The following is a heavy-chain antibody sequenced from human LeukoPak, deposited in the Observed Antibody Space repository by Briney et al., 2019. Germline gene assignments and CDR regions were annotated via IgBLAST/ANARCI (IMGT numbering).Heavy chain of an antibody. D-gene: IGHD3-22*01. J-gene: IGHJ5*02. CDR3: ASLYYYDSGGYLKNWFDP. CDR2: IYYSGTT. Sequence: TSETRSLTCTVSGGSINSYYWSWIRQHPGKGLEWIGHIYYSGTTYYNPSLKSRLTISLDTSKNQFSLKLSSVTAADTAVYYCASLYYYDSGGYLKNWFDPWGQGTLVTVSS. CDR1: GGSINSYY. V-gene: IGHV4-59*06.